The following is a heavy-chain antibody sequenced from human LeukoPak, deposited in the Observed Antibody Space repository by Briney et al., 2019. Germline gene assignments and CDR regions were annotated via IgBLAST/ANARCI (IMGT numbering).Heavy chain of an antibody. D-gene: IGHD2-21*02. CDR2: ISSSSSYI. J-gene: IGHJ4*02. CDR1: GFTFSSYS. V-gene: IGHV3-21*01. Sequence: GGSLRLSCAASGFTFSSYSMNWVRQAPGKGLEWVSSISSSSSYIYYADSVKGRFTISRDNAKNSLYLQMNSLRAEGTAVHYCARDYARSVTAILPYYFDYWGQGTLVTVSS. CDR3: ARDYARSVTAILPYYFDY.